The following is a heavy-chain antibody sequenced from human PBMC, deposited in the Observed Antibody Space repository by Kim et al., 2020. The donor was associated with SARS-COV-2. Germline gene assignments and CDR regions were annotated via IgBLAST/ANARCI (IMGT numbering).Heavy chain of an antibody. CDR2: ISYDGRNK. J-gene: IGHJ4*02. CDR3: AKDIRTEAADLTF. Sequence: GGSLRLSCAASGFTFSSYGMHWVRQAPGKGLEWVAVISYDGRNKYYGDSVKGRFTISRDNSRNTLSLQMISLRDEDTAVYYCAKDIRTEAADLTFWGRGTLVTVSS. D-gene: IGHD6-13*01. CDR1: GFTFSSYG. V-gene: IGHV3-30*18.